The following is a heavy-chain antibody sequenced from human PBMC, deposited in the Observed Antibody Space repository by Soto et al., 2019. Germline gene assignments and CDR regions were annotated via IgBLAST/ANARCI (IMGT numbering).Heavy chain of an antibody. Sequence: SSETLSLTCTVSGGSITSSSYYWGWIRQPPGKGLEWIGSIYYSGSTYYNPSLKSRVTISVDTSKNQFSLKLSSVTAADTAVYYCARDCYDFWSGSAYGMDVWGQGTTVTVSS. V-gene: IGHV4-39*07. CDR2: IYYSGST. J-gene: IGHJ6*02. CDR1: GGSITSSSYY. CDR3: ARDCYDFWSGSAYGMDV. D-gene: IGHD3-3*01.